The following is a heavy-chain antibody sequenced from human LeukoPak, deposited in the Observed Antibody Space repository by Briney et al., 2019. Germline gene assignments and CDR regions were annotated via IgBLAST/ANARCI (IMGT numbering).Heavy chain of an antibody. J-gene: IGHJ4*02. D-gene: IGHD3-22*01. V-gene: IGHV3-74*01. CDR2: INGDGTIT. Sequence: GGSLRLSCAASAFTFDKYWMHWVRHAPGKGLVWVSRINGDGTITSYADSVKGAFIISRDNAKNTLYLQVSSLRAEDTAVYYCATDNYYDSRGYYTFGHWGQGTLVTVSS. CDR1: AFTFDKYW. CDR3: ATDNYYDSRGYYTFGH.